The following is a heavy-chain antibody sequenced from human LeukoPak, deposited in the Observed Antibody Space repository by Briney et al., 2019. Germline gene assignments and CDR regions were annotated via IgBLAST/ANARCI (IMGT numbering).Heavy chain of an antibody. Sequence: GGSLRLSCAASGFTFDDYAMHWVRQAPGKGLEWVSGISWNSGSIGYADSVKGRFTISRDNAKNSLYLQMNSLRAEDMALYYCAKGDGVVPAALDYWGQGTLVTVSS. V-gene: IGHV3-9*03. CDR2: ISWNSGSI. CDR3: AKGDGVVPAALDY. CDR1: GFTFDDYA. J-gene: IGHJ4*02. D-gene: IGHD2-2*01.